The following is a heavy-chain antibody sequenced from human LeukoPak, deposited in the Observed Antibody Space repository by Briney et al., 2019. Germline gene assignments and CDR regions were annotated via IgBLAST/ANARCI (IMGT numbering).Heavy chain of an antibody. CDR3: ARTPRYDYIWGSYRYTGDSAFDI. CDR2: INHSVIT. CDR1: GGSFSGYY. Sequence: SETLSLTCAVYGGSFSGYYWSWIRQPPGKGLEWSGEINHSVITNYNPSLKSRVTISVDTSKNQFSLKLSSVTAADTAVYYCARTPRYDYIWGSYRYTGDSAFDIWGQGTMVTVSS. D-gene: IGHD3-16*02. J-gene: IGHJ3*02. V-gene: IGHV4-34*01.